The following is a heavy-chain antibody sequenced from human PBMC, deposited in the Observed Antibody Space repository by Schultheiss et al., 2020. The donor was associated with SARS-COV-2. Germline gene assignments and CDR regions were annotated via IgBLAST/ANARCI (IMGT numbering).Heavy chain of an antibody. V-gene: IGHV3-48*03. J-gene: IGHJ4*02. Sequence: GGSLRLSCAASGFTFSSYEMNWARQAPGKGLEWVSYISSSGSTIYYADSVKGRFTISRDNAKNSLYLQMNSLRAEDTAVYYCARARAPHPYGTGSYPLFDYWGQGTLVTVSS. CDR3: ARARAPHPYGTGSYPLFDY. D-gene: IGHD3-10*01. CDR1: GFTFSSYE. CDR2: ISSSGSTI.